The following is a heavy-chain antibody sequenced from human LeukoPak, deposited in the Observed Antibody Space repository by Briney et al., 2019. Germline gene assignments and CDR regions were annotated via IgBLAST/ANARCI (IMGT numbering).Heavy chain of an antibody. CDR1: GFTFSSYW. J-gene: IGHJ4*02. CDR3: ASSGPYCSGGSCGVDY. D-gene: IGHD2-15*01. Sequence: GGSLRLSCAASGFTFSSYWMHWVRQAPGKGLVWVSRINSDGSSTSYADSVKGRFTISRDNAKNTLYLQMNSLRAKDTAVYYCASSGPYCSGGSCGVDYWGQGTLVTVSS. V-gene: IGHV3-74*01. CDR2: INSDGSST.